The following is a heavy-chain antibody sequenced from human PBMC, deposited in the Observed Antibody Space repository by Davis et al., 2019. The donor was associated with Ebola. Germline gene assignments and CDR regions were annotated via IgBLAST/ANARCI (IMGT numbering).Heavy chain of an antibody. CDR3: AREVTFGGVIVLVD. CDR2: INTNTGNP. J-gene: IGHJ4*02. D-gene: IGHD3-16*02. CDR1: GYTFTNYI. Sequence: AASVKVSCKASGYTFTNYIMNWVRQAPGQGLQWMGWINTNTGNPTNAQGFTGRFVFSLDTSVSTAYLQISSLKAEDTAVYYCAREVTFGGVIVLVDWGQGTLVTVSS. V-gene: IGHV7-4-1*02.